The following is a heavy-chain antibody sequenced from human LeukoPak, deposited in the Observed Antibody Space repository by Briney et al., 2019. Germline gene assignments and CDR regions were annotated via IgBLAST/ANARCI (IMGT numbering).Heavy chain of an antibody. CDR2: ISTYNGNT. V-gene: IGHV1-18*01. J-gene: IGHJ5*02. D-gene: IGHD3-16*02. CDR3: AREKRRPPTYYDYVWGSYRPQGWFDP. Sequence: GASVTVSCKASGYTFTSYGISWVRQAPGQGLEWMGWISTYNGNTNYAQKLQGRVTMTTDTSTSTDYMELRSLRSDDTAVYYCAREKRRPPTYYDYVWGSYRPQGWFDPWGQGTLVTVSS. CDR1: GYTFTSYG.